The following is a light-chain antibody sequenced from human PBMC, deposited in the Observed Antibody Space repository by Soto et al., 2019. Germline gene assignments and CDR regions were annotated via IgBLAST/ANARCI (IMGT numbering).Light chain of an antibody. CDR1: RDINNY. V-gene: IGKV1-33*01. CDR3: QQYNNYPYT. Sequence: DIQMTQSPSSLSASVGDRVTITCQASRDINNYLNWYQQRPGKAPNLLIYGGSNLEAGVPSRFSGSGSGTEFTFTISSLQAEDIATYYCQQYNNYPYTFGQGTKVDIK. CDR2: GGS. J-gene: IGKJ2*01.